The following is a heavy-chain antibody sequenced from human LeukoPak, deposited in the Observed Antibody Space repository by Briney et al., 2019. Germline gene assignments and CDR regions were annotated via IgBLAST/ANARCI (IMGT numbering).Heavy chain of an antibody. Sequence: SQTLSLTCAIYGDSVSSNSAAWTWIRQSPSRGLEWLGRTYYRSKWYNDYEVSVQSRITINPDTSKNQFSLQLNSVTPEDTAVYYCARGRVTTIANYYYYYIDVWGKGTTVTVSS. J-gene: IGHJ6*03. CDR1: GDSVSSNSAA. D-gene: IGHD4-17*01. V-gene: IGHV6-1*01. CDR2: TYYRSKWYN. CDR3: ARGRVTTIANYYYYYIDV.